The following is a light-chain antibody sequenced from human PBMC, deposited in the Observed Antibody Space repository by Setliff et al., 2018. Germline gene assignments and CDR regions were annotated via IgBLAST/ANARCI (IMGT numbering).Light chain of an antibody. V-gene: IGLV1-44*01. J-gene: IGLJ1*01. CDR1: SSNIGGNT. Sequence: QSVLTQPPSTSGTPGQRVTISCSGSSSNIGGNTVNWYQQLPGTAPRLLIFSNNDRPSGVSNRFTGSKSGTSASLTISGLQSEDEGDYYCQSYDNSLSGSGLFGTGTKVTVL. CDR2: SNN. CDR3: QSYDNSLSGSGL.